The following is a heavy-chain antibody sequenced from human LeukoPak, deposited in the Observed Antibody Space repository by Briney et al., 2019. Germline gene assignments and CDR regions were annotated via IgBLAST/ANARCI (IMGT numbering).Heavy chain of an antibody. CDR3: AKDRDAFDI. CDR1: GFTFSSYG. J-gene: IGHJ3*02. CDR2: IWDDGSNK. V-gene: IGHV3-33*06. Sequence: GGSLRLSCAASGFTFSSYGMHWVRQAPGKGLEWVAVIWDDGSNKYYADSVKGRFTISRDNSKNTLYLQMNSLRAEDTAVYYCAKDRDAFDIWGQGTMVTVSS.